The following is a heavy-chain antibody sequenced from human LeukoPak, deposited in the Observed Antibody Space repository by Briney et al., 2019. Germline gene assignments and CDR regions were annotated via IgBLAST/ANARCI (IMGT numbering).Heavy chain of an antibody. CDR2: ISSDGYNT. D-gene: IGHD3-10*01. V-gene: IGHV3-64D*09. J-gene: IGHJ6*02. CDR1: GFSFSSYI. CDR3: VNYGDYGMDV. Sequence: PGGSLRLSCSASGFSFSSYIMHWVRQAPGKGLEYVPAISSDGYNTYYAASVKGRFTISRDNSKNTLYLQMSRLRTEDTAVSYCVNYGDYGMDVWGHGTMVTVSS.